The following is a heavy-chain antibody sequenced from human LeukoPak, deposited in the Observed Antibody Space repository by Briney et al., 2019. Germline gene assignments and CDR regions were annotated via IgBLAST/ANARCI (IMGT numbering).Heavy chain of an antibody. CDR2: PRPRSGGT. CDR1: GYTFVDYY. J-gene: IGHJ4*02. V-gene: IGHV1-2*02. CDR3: TRAQTPGGRYFDFDY. D-gene: IGHD3-9*01. Sequence: ASVKVSCKASGYTFVDYYTHWVRQAPGQGLEWVGWPRPRSGGTNFAQKFQGRVTMTRDTSISTVYMELTRLTSDDTAVYYCTRAQTPGGRYFDFDYWGQGALVSVSS.